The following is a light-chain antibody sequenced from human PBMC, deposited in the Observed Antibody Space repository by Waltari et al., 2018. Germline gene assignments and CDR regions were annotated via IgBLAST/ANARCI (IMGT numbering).Light chain of an antibody. Sequence: QSVLTQPPSASGTPGQRVTISCSGGASNIGSNTVNWYQQLPRTAPKLLIYSDNERPSGAPDRVSCAKSGASASLAISGLQSEDGADYYCAAWDDSLDGLYVFGTGTKVTVL. J-gene: IGLJ1*01. V-gene: IGLV1-44*01. CDR2: SDN. CDR1: ASNIGSNT. CDR3: AAWDDSLDGLYV.